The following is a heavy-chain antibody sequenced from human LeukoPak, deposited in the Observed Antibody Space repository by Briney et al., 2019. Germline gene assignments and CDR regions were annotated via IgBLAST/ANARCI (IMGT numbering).Heavy chain of an antibody. CDR3: ARVRNDDYGGNRYFDY. V-gene: IGHV4-30-4*08. CDR1: GGSISSGDYY. Sequence: PSETLSLTCTVSGGSISSGDYYWSWIRRPPGKGLEWIGYIYYCGSTYYNPSLKSRVTISVDTSKNQFSLKLSSVTAADTAVYYCARVRNDDYGGNRYFDYWGQGTLVTVSS. CDR2: IYYCGST. J-gene: IGHJ4*02. D-gene: IGHD4-23*01.